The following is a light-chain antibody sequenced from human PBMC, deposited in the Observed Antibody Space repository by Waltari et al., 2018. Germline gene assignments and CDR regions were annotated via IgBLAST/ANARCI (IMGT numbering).Light chain of an antibody. CDR2: EGS. V-gene: IGLV2-23*01. CDR3: CSYAGSNTWV. CDR1: SSDVGSYNL. J-gene: IGLJ3*02. Sequence: QSALTQPASVSGSPGQSITISCTGTSSDVGSYNLVSWYQHHPGKAPKLMIYEGSKRPSGVSDRCSCSKSGNTASLTISGLQAEDEADYYCCSYAGSNTWVFGEGTKLTVL.